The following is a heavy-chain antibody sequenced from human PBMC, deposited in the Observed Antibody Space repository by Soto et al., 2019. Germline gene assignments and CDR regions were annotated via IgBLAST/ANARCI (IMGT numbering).Heavy chain of an antibody. Sequence: GESLKISCQTSGYIFSGFWIGWVRRMPGKGLEWMGLIFPGDSNTLYSPSFQGQVTISADRSISTAYLQWSSLKASDTAIYYCVRHAASSDWSFFFDFWGQGALVTVSS. CDR2: IFPGDSNT. CDR3: VRHAASSDWSFFFDF. V-gene: IGHV5-51*01. J-gene: IGHJ4*02. D-gene: IGHD3-9*01. CDR1: GYIFSGFW.